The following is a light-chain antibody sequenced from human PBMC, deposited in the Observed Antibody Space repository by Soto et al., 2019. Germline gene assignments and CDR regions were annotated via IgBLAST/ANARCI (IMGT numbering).Light chain of an antibody. V-gene: IGLV1-51*01. CDR1: SSNIGNNY. J-gene: IGLJ2*01. Sequence: QSVLTQPPSVSAAPGQKVTISCSGSSSNIGNNYVSWYQQLPGTAPKLPIYDNNKRPSGIPDRFSGSKSGTSATLGITGLQTGDEADYYCGTWDSSLRRVFGGGTKLTVL. CDR3: GTWDSSLRRV. CDR2: DNN.